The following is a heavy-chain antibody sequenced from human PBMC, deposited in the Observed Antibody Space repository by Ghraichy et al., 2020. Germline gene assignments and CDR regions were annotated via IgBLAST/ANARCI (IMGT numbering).Heavy chain of an antibody. CDR1: GGSISSSSYY. J-gene: IGHJ4*01. Sequence: SETLSLTCTVSGGSISSSSYYWGWIRQPPGKGLEWIGSIYYSGSTYYNPSLKSRVTISVDTSKNQFSLKLSSVTAADTAVYYCARRRGYGDYVSSDYWGQEPWSPSPQ. CDR2: IYYSGST. V-gene: IGHV4-39*01. CDR3: ARRRGYGDYVSSDY. D-gene: IGHD4-17*01.